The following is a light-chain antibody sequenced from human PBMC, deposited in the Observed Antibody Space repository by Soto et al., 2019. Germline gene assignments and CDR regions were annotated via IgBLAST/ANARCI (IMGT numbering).Light chain of an antibody. CDR3: QQYNDLPPIT. Sequence: EVVMTQSPATLSLSPGERATLSCRASQSVSSDLAWYQQKPGQAPRLLIYGASTRATDMPARFSGGGSGTEFTLTISSLQSEDFAIYYCQQYNDLPPITFGPGTRVDFK. V-gene: IGKV3-15*01. CDR2: GAS. CDR1: QSVSSD. J-gene: IGKJ3*01.